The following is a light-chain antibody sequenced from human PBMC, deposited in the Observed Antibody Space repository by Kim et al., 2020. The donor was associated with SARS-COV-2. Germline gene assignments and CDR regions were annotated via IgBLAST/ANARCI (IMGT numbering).Light chain of an antibody. V-gene: IGLV7-46*01. CDR2: DTH. Sequence: GETVPRTCGPTPGAVPKYHCPYWFQQKPGQAPRTLIYDTHRKHSWTPARFSGSLLGDKAALTLSGAQPEDEADYYCFLFYSGGARVFGGGTQLTVL. CDR3: FLFYSGGARV. J-gene: IGLJ3*02. CDR1: PGAVPKYHC.